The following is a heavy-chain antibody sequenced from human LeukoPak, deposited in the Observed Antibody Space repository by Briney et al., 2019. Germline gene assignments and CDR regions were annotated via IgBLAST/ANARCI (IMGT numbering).Heavy chain of an antibody. CDR3: ARDRVYDYSNPRGFDY. V-gene: IGHV1-18*03. Sequence: ASVKVSCKASGYPFTSFGMSWVRQAPGQGLEWMGWISGYNGKTNYAQNLQGRVTMTTDTSTSTAYMELGSLRSDDMAVYYCARDRVYDYSNPRGFDYWGQGTLVTVSS. CDR1: GYPFTSFG. D-gene: IGHD4-11*01. J-gene: IGHJ4*02. CDR2: ISGYNGKT.